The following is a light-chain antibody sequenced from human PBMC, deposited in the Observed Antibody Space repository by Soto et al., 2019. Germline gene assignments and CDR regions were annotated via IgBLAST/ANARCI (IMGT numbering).Light chain of an antibody. J-gene: IGKJ4*01. CDR1: QSISTW. Sequence: IQMTKSTSTLSASVGDRVTITCRSSQSISTWLAWYQQKPGKAPNLLIYKASSLESGVPSRFRGSGSGTEFTRTISSLPPNDFATYYFQQYNSFLLTFGVGTKVEIK. CDR2: KAS. V-gene: IGKV1-5*03. CDR3: QQYNSFLLT.